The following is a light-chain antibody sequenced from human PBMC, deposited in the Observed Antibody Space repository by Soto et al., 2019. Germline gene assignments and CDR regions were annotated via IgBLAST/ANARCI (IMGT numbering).Light chain of an antibody. V-gene: IGKV1-9*01. J-gene: IGKJ4*01. CDR3: QQLNAYPLT. CDR1: QGISSS. CDR2: DAS. Sequence: IQLTQSPSSLSASVEDRVTITCRASQGISSSLAWYQQKPGKVPKLLIYDASTLQSGVPSRFSGSGSGTDFTLIISSLQPEDFASYYCQQLNAYPLTFGEGTKVEIK.